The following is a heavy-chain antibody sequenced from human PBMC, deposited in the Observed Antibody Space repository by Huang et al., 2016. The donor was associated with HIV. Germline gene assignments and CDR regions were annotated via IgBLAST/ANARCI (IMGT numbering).Heavy chain of an antibody. V-gene: IGHV5-51*03. Sequence: EVQLVQSGAVVKKPGESLKISCKGSGYRFTNYWIGWVRKMPGKGLEWMGIIYPGDSDTKYSPSLQGQVTISADKSVSTAYLQWSRLKASDSAVYYCARPLLGYSNGYYFDNWGQGTLVTVSS. CDR2: IYPGDSDT. CDR1: GYRFTNYW. J-gene: IGHJ4*02. D-gene: IGHD5-18*01. CDR3: ARPLLGYSNGYYFDN.